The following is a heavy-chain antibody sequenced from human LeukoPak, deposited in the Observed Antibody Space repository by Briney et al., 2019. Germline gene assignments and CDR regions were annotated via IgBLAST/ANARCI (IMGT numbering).Heavy chain of an antibody. J-gene: IGHJ3*02. CDR1: GFTFSSYA. CDR3: AKDSDYYDSPYAFDI. Sequence: PGGSLRLSCAASGFTFSSYAMSWVRQAPGKGLEWVSAISGSGGSTYYADSVKGRFTISRDNSKNTLYLQMNSLRAEGTAVYYCAKDSDYYDSPYAFDIWGQGTMVTVSS. CDR2: ISGSGGST. D-gene: IGHD3-22*01. V-gene: IGHV3-23*01.